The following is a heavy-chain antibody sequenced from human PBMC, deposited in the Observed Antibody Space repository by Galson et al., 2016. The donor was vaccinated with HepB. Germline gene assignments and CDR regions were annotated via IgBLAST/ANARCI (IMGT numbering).Heavy chain of an antibody. D-gene: IGHD6-19*01. V-gene: IGHV3-23*01. CDR2: ISLSGSTT. J-gene: IGHJ4*02. CDR3: AKPYTSGWLTSFDH. CDR1: GFAFSNYA. Sequence: SLRLSCAASGFAFSNYAVNWVRQAPGKGLEWIASISLSGSTTYYADSVKGRFTISRDNSKSTLYLEMNSLRTEDTAIYYCAKPYTSGWLTSFDHWDQGTLVSVSS.